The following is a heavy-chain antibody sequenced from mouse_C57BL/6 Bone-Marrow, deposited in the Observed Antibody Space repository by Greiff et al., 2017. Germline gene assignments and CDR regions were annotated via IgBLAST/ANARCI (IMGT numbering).Heavy chain of an antibody. J-gene: IGHJ4*01. CDR3: ARWGYGISYLIYYDAMDY. CDR1: GYTFTSYW. Sequence: QVHVKQSGAELAKPGASVKLSCKASGYTFTSYWMHWVKQRPGQGLEWIGYINPSSGYTKYNQKFKDKATLTADKSSSTAYMQLSSLTYEDSAVYYYARWGYGISYLIYYDAMDYWGQGTSVTVSS. V-gene: IGHV1-7*01. D-gene: IGHD1-1*01. CDR2: INPSSGYT.